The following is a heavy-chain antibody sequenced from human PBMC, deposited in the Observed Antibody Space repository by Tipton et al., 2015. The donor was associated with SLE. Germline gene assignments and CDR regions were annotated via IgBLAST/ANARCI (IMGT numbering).Heavy chain of an antibody. CDR2: INHSGST. V-gene: IGHV4-34*01. D-gene: IGHD3-22*01. Sequence: TLSLTCTVSGGSFSGYYWSWIRQPPGKGLEWIGEINHSGSTNYNPSLKSRVTISVDTSKNQFSLKLSSVTAADTAVYYCAREKSKEPRMHYYDSSGGFDYWGQGTLVTVSS. CDR3: AREKSKEPRMHYYDSSGGFDY. J-gene: IGHJ4*02. CDR1: GGSFSGYY.